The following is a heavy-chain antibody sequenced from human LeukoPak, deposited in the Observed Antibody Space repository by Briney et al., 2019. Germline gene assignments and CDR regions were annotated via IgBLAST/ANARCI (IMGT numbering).Heavy chain of an antibody. CDR3: ARASAAGFLYYYYYYMDV. J-gene: IGHJ6*03. V-gene: IGHV3-7*01. CDR2: IKQDGSEK. D-gene: IGHD6-19*01. CDR1: AFTFSHYW. Sequence: GGSLRLSCAASAFTFSHYWMSWVRQAPGKGLEWVANIKQDGSEKYYVDSVKGRFTISRDNAKNSLYLQMNSLRAEDTAVYYCARASAAGFLYYYYYYMDVWGKGTTVTVSS.